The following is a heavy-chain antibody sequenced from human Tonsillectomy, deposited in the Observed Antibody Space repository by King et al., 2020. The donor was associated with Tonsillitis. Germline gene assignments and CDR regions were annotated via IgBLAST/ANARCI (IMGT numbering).Heavy chain of an antibody. Sequence: VQLVETGGGLVKPGGSLRLSCAASGFTFSSYSMNWVRQAPGKGLEWVSSISSSSSYKYYADTVKGRFTIARDNAKNSLYLQMNSLRAEDTAVYYCAGKPITGTTSVDYWGQGTLVTVSS. V-gene: IGHV3-21*06. J-gene: IGHJ4*02. CDR2: ISSSSSYK. CDR3: AGKPITGTTSVDY. CDR1: GFTFSSYS. D-gene: IGHD1-7*01.